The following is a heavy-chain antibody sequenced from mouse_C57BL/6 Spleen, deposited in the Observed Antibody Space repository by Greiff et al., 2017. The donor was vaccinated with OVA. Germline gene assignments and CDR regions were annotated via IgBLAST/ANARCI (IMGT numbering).Heavy chain of an antibody. V-gene: IGHV1-18*01. CDR2: INPNNGGT. CDR3: ASWSYDGYSAY. Sequence: EVQLQQSGPELVKPGASVKIPCKASGYTFTDYNMDWVKQSHGKSLEWIGDINPNNGGTIYNQKFKGKATLTVDKSSSTAYMELRSLTSEDTAVYYCASWSYDGYSAYWGQGTLVTVSA. D-gene: IGHD2-3*01. J-gene: IGHJ3*01. CDR1: GYTFTDYN.